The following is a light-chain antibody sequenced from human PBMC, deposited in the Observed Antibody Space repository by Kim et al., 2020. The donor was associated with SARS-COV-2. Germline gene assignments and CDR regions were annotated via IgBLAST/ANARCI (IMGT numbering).Light chain of an antibody. V-gene: IGLV4-69*01. CDR1: SRHSSYD. CDR2: LNSDGSH. Sequence: ATVKLTCTLSSRHSSYDIAWHQQRPEKGPRYLMKLNSDGSHSKGDGIPDRFSGSSSGAERYLTISSLQSEDEADYYCQTWGTGIRVFGGGTQLTVL. CDR3: QTWGTGIRV. J-gene: IGLJ3*02.